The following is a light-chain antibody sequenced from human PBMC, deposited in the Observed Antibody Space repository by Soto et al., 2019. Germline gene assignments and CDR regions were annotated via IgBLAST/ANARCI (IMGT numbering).Light chain of an antibody. V-gene: IGKV1-9*01. J-gene: IGKJ3*01. CDR3: QQLNSYPRT. CDR1: QGISSY. CDR2: AAS. Sequence: DSQLTQSPSFLSASVGDRVTITCRASQGISSYLSWYQQKPGKAPKLLIYAASTLQSGVPSRFSGSGSGTEFTLTISSLQPEDFATYYCQQLNSYPRTFGPGTKVD.